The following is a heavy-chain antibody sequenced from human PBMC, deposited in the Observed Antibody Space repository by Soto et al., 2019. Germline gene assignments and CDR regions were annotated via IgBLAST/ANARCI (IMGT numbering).Heavy chain of an antibody. CDR3: ARDVSPGGNGVYLVDFGL. V-gene: IGHV3-7*05. J-gene: IGHJ3*01. D-gene: IGHD4-17*01. CDR1: GFTFSAYW. CDR2: INRDGNKK. Sequence: EVQLEESGGDLVQPGGSLRLSCAASGFTFSAYWMTWVRQAPGKGLEWVANINRDGNKKSYLDSVRGRFTISRDNVGNSLYLQTDSLRADDPVLYYSARDVSPGGNGVYLVDFGLGGQGTMVTVCS.